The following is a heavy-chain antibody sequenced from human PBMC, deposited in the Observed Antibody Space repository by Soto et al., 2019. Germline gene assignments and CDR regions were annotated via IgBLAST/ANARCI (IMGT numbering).Heavy chain of an antibody. D-gene: IGHD3-22*01. V-gene: IGHV3-23*01. CDR3: AKDRGYDYITNWFDP. J-gene: IGHJ5*02. CDR1: GFTFSSYA. Sequence: EVQLLESGGGLVQPGGSLRLSCAASGFTFSSYAMSWVRQAPGKGLEWVSAISGSGGSTYYADSVKGRFTISRDNSKNTLDLQMNSLRAEDTAVYYCAKDRGYDYITNWFDPWGQGTLVTVSS. CDR2: ISGSGGST.